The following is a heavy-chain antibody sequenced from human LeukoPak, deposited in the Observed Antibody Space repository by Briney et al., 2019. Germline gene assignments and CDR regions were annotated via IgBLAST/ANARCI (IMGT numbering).Heavy chain of an antibody. CDR1: GFTFSSYW. V-gene: IGHV3-74*01. D-gene: IGHD5-24*01. J-gene: IGHJ4*02. Sequence: GGSLRLSCAASGFTFSSYWMHWVRQAPGKGLVWVSRINSGGSSTSYADSVKGRFTISTDNAKNTVYLKRNRLSVEDTAVYYCSILETRWPNDDNWGEGTLVTVSS. CDR2: INSGGSST. CDR3: SILETRWPNDDN.